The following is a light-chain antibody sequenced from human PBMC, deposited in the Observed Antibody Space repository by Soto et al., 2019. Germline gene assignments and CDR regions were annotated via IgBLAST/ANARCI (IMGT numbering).Light chain of an antibody. CDR2: LNSDGSH. CDR3: QAWGNGGV. V-gene: IGLV4-69*01. Sequence: QSVLTQSPSASASLGASVKLTCTLSSGHSSYAIAWHQQQPEKGPRYLMKLNSDGSHSKGDGIPDRFSGSSSGAERYLSVSSVQYEDEADYYCQAWGNGGVFGGGTKVTVL. CDR1: SGHSSYA. J-gene: IGLJ3*02.